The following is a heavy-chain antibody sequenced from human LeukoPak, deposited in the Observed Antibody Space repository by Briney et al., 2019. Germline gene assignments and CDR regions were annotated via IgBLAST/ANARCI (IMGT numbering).Heavy chain of an antibody. V-gene: IGHV4-61*01. D-gene: IGHD3-22*01. CDR1: GGSVSNSNCY. J-gene: IGHJ4*02. CDR2: IYYSGTT. Sequence: SETLSLTCTVSGGSVSNSNCYWVWVRQPPGKGLEWIGYIYYSGTTKQNPSLKSRVTLSVDTSKNQLYLKLNSVTAADTAVYYCARDSRGYYDSSGYFDHWGQGTLVTVSS. CDR3: ARDSRGYYDSSGYFDH.